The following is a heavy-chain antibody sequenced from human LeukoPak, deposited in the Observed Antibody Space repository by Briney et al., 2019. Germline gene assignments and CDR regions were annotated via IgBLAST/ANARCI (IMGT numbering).Heavy chain of an antibody. CDR2: ISGSGGST. Sequence: PGGSLRLSCAASGFTFSSYAMSWVRQAPGKGLEWVSAISGSGGSTYYADTVKGRFTISRDNSKNTLYLQMNSLRAEDTAVYYCAKLNYDILTGYPTHFDYWGQGTLATVSS. CDR3: AKLNYDILTGYPTHFDY. CDR1: GFTFSSYA. V-gene: IGHV3-23*01. J-gene: IGHJ4*02. D-gene: IGHD3-9*01.